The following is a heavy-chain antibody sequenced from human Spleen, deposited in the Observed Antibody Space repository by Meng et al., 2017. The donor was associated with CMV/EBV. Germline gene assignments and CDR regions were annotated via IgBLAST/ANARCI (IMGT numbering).Heavy chain of an antibody. CDR3: ARRYCTSVNCFFVDRFDH. Sequence: YIFSGYYIHWVRQAPGQGLEWMGWITPDSGGTNYAQKFQGRVTMTKNTSITTAYMELHSLRSDDTAIYYCARRYCTSVNCFFVDRFDHWGQGSLVTVSS. CDR2: ITPDSGGT. CDR1: YIFSGYY. D-gene: IGHD2-8*02. J-gene: IGHJ4*02. V-gene: IGHV1-2*02.